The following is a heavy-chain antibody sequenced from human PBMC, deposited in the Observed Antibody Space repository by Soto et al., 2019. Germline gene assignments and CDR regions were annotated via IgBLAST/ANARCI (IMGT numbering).Heavy chain of an antibody. CDR2: IYYSGSP. J-gene: IGHJ4*02. CDR3: ASHPLNWSDDDS. Sequence: SETLSLTCTVSGGSITSSEYYWAWIRQPPGKGLQFVGTIYYSGSPYSNPSLKSRLSMSVDTSKNQFSLTMKSVTAADTGVYYCASHPLNWSDDDSWGQGVLVTVSS. CDR1: GGSITSSEYY. V-gene: IGHV4-39*01. D-gene: IGHD1-1*01.